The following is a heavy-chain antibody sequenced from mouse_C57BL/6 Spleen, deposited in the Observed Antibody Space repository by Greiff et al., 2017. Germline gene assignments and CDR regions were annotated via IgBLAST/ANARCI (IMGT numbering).Heavy chain of an antibody. CDR2: IHPNSGST. J-gene: IGHJ3*01. CDR3: ARGGLTGLAY. CDR1: GYTFTSYW. V-gene: IGHV1-64*01. D-gene: IGHD4-1*01. Sequence: QIQLQQPGAELVKPGASVKLSCKASGYTFTSYWMHWVKQRPGQGLEWIGMIHPNSGSTNYNEKFKSKATLTVDKSSSTAYMQRSSLTSEDSAVYYCARGGLTGLAYWGQGTLVTVSA.